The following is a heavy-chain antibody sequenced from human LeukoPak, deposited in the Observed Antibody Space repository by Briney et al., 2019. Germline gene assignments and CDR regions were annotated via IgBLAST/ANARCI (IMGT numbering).Heavy chain of an antibody. V-gene: IGHV3-21*01. Sequence: MSGGSLRLSCAASGFTFSNYNINWVRQAPGKGLEWVSSISSRGSYIYYADSVKGRFTISRDNAKNSLYLQMNSLRDEDTAVYYCARGRYCSSTSCYTWGTTVTTRGYYFDYWGQGTLVTVSS. CDR1: GFTFSNYN. D-gene: IGHD2-2*02. CDR3: ARGRYCSSTSCYTWGTTVTTRGYYFDY. J-gene: IGHJ4*02. CDR2: ISSRGSYI.